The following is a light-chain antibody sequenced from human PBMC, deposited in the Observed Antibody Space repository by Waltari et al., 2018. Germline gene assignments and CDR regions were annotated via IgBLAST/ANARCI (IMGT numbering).Light chain of an antibody. CDR2: DSS. CDR3: HPSYTTPLT. V-gene: IGKV1-39*01. Sequence: DIQMTQSPSSLSASVGDRVTITCRASQSISRLLNWYQQKPGKAPELLIYDSSSLQTRVPSRFSGSRSGTDFTLTISSLLPEDFATYYCHPSYTTPLTFGQGTRVEI. CDR1: QSISRL. J-gene: IGKJ1*01.